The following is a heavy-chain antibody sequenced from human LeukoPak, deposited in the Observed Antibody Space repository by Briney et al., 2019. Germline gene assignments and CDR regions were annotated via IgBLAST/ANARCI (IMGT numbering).Heavy chain of an antibody. D-gene: IGHD3-22*01. CDR1: GDSISSKW. CDR2: IYHSGTT. CDR3: ARRRYYYDSSGYKDAFDI. V-gene: IGHV4-4*02. J-gene: IGHJ3*02. Sequence: PSETLSLTCAVSGDSISSKWWSWVRQPPGKGLEWIGEIYHSGTTNYNPSLKSRVTISVDTSKNQFSLKLSSVTAADTAVYYCARRRYYYDSSGYKDAFDIWGQGTMVTVSS.